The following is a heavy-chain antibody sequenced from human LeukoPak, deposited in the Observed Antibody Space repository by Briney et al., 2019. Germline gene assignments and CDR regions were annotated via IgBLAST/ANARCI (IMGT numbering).Heavy chain of an antibody. Sequence: PGGSLRLSCAASGFTFRSYEMNWVRQAPGKGLECVSYISSSGSTIYYADSVKGRFTISRDNAKNSLYLQMNSLRAEDPAVYYCARDFSGWFDYWGQGTLVTVSS. V-gene: IGHV3-48*03. CDR1: GFTFRSYE. D-gene: IGHD6-19*01. CDR2: ISSSGSTI. J-gene: IGHJ4*02. CDR3: ARDFSGWFDY.